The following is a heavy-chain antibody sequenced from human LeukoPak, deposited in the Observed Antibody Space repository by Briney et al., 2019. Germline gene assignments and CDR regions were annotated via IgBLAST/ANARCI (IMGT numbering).Heavy chain of an antibody. J-gene: IGHJ3*02. V-gene: IGHV4-59*01. CDR1: GGSISSYY. CDR3: ARDIGSDILTPGDAFDI. CDR2: IYYSGST. D-gene: IGHD3-9*01. Sequence: PSETLSLTCTVSGGSISSYYWSWIRQPPGKGLEWIGYIYYSGSTNYNPSLKSRVTISVDTSKNQFSLKLSSVTAADTAVYYCARDIGSDILTPGDAFDIWGQGTMVTVSS.